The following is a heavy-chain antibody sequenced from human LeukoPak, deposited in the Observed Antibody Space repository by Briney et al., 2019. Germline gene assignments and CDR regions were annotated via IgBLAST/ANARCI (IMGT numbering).Heavy chain of an antibody. J-gene: IGHJ4*02. D-gene: IGHD6-13*01. CDR2: ISYDGNNE. Sequence: GGSLRLSCAASGFTFGAHAMHWVRQSPGKGLEWVALISYDGNNEWYADSVKGRFTVSRDNSKNTLYLQMGSLRAEDMAVYYCASGLGIAAAGEGYWGQGTLVTVSS. V-gene: IGHV3-30*14. CDR1: GFTFGAHA. CDR3: ASGLGIAAAGEGY.